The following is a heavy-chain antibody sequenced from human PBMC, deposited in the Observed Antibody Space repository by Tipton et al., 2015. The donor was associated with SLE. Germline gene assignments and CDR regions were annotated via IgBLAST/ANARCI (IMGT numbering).Heavy chain of an antibody. Sequence: SLRLSCAASGFTFDDYAMHWVRPAPGKGLDWVSTISAKSDETWHADSVKGRFTVPRDSNKNTRYLQMNSLRADDTAPYYCANDKLKANEGEYVIGCLRNWGAGSLVPVPS. J-gene: IGHJ4*02. CDR3: ANDKLKANEGEYVIGCLRN. V-gene: IGHV3-23*01. D-gene: IGHD2-21*01. CDR2: ISAKSDET. CDR1: GFTFDDYA.